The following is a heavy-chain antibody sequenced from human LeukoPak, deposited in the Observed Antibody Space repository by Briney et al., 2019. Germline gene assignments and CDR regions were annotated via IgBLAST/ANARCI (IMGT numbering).Heavy chain of an antibody. CDR1: GITLSNYG. J-gene: IGHJ4*02. D-gene: IGHD3-10*01. V-gene: IGHV3-23*01. CDR3: AKDPAFEFGELYSDY. CDR2: ISDSGGRT. Sequence: GGSLRLSCAVSGITLSNYGMSWVRQAPGKGLEWVAGISDSGGRTNYADSVKGRFTISRDNPKNILYLQMNSLRAEDTAVYYCAKDPAFEFGELYSDYWGQGTLVTVSS.